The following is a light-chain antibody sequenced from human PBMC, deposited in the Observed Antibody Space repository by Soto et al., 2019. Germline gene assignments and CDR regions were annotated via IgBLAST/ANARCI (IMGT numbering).Light chain of an antibody. CDR3: QQRSNWPLT. CDR2: DAS. Sequence: EIVLPQSPATLSLSPGERATLSCRASQRVSSYLAWYQQKPGRAPRLLIYDASNRTTGIPARISGSGSGTDFTLTISSVEHEDIAVYYCQQRSNWPLTFGQGTRLEIK. V-gene: IGKV3-11*01. CDR1: QRVSSY. J-gene: IGKJ5*01.